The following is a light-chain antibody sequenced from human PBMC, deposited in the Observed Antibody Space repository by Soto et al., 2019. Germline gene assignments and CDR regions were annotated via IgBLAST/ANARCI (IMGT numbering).Light chain of an antibody. CDR3: QQYNTWWT. Sequence: DIQMTQSPSTLSASLGDRVTITCRASQSIGHWLAWYQQKPGKAPKLLIFDASRLESGVPSRFSGSGSGTEFTLTISSLQPDDFATYYRQQYNTWWTFGQGTKVEIK. V-gene: IGKV1-5*01. CDR1: QSIGHW. CDR2: DAS. J-gene: IGKJ1*01.